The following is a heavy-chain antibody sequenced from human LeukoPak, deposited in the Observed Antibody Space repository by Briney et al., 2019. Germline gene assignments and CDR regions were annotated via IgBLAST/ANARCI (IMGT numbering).Heavy chain of an antibody. D-gene: IGHD5-12*01. V-gene: IGHV1-69*04. CDR1: GGTFSSYA. J-gene: IGHJ4*02. Sequence: ASVKVSCKASGGTFSSYAISWVRQAPGQGLEWMGRIIPILGIANYAQKFRGRVTITADKSTSTAYMELSSLRSEDTAVYYCARDGDSGYDFDAYWGLGTLVTVSS. CDR2: IIPILGIA. CDR3: ARDGDSGYDFDAY.